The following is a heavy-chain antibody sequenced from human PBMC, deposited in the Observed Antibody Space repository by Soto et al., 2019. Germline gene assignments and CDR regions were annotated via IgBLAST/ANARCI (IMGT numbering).Heavy chain of an antibody. CDR2: ISGSGTDT. Sequence: PGGSLRLSCAASGFTFRNYGMSWVRQAPGKGLEWVSSISGSGTDTFYADSVKGRFTFSRDNSKNTLYLQMNSLRAEDTAVYYCAKGASIIQVDYWGQGTLVTVSS. CDR3: AKGASIIQVDY. V-gene: IGHV3-23*01. D-gene: IGHD5-12*01. J-gene: IGHJ4*02. CDR1: GFTFRNYG.